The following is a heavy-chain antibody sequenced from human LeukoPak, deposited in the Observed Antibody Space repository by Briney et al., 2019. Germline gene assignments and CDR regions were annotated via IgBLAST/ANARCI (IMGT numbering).Heavy chain of an antibody. J-gene: IGHJ6*03. V-gene: IGHV4-59*01. Sequence: KPSETLSLTCTVSGGSISSYYWSWIRQPPGKGLEWIGYIYYSGSTNYNPSLKSRVTISVDTSKNQFSLKLSSVTAADTAVYYCASTHCSSTSCSDRNYYYYMDVWGKGTTVTVSS. CDR3: ASTHCSSTSCSDRNYYYYMDV. D-gene: IGHD2-2*01. CDR2: IYYSGST. CDR1: GGSISSYY.